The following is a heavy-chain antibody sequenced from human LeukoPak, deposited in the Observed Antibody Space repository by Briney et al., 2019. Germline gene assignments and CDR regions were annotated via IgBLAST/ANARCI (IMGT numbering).Heavy chain of an antibody. CDR2: IWYDGSNK. D-gene: IGHD3-22*01. J-gene: IGHJ4*02. CDR1: GFTFSDYY. Sequence: GGSLRLSCAASGFTFSDYYMSWIRQAPGKGLEWVAVIWYDGSNKYYADSVKGRFTISRDNSKNTLYLQMNSLRAEDTAVYYCARVSFYDSSGYYPPDYWGQGTLVTVSS. V-gene: IGHV3-33*08. CDR3: ARVSFYDSSGYYPPDY.